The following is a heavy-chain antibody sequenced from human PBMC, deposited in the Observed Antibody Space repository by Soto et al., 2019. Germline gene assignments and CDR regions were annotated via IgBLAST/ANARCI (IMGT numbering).Heavy chain of an antibody. Sequence: QLQLVQSGAEVKKPGASVKVSCKASGSTFTTYGMSWVRQAPGQGLEWMGWISTSNGDTNYAQKVQGRVTMTTDTSTRTVYMELRSLRSDDTAVYYCAKVVSRMEAFDHWCQGTLVTVSS. CDR1: GSTFTTYG. D-gene: IGHD2-8*01. CDR3: AKVVSRMEAFDH. J-gene: IGHJ4*02. CDR2: ISTSNGDT. V-gene: IGHV1-18*01.